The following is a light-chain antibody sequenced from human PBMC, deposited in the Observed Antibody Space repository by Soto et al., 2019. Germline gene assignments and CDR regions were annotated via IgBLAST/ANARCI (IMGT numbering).Light chain of an antibody. CDR3: SSYTTSGNYV. V-gene: IGLV2-14*01. J-gene: IGLJ1*01. Sequence: PPAPLSGSPGQSISLPSSGTISDVGGYDYVSWYQQHPGKAPKLMIYDVSNRPSGVSNRFSGSKSGHTASLTISGLQAEDEADYYCSSYTTSGNYVFGPGTKVTVL. CDR1: ISDVGGYDY. CDR2: DVS.